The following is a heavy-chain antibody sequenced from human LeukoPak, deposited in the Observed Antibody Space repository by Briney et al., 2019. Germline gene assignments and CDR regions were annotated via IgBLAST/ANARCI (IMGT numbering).Heavy chain of an antibody. CDR3: ARDPGGKMATIGY. Sequence: PGGSLRLSCAASGFTFSSYSMNWVRQAPGKGLEWVSSISSSSSYIYYADSVKGRFTISRDNAKNSLYLQMNSLRAEDTAVYYCARDPGGKMATIGYWGQGTLVTVSS. V-gene: IGHV3-21*01. CDR1: GFTFSSYS. D-gene: IGHD5-24*01. J-gene: IGHJ4*02. CDR2: ISSSSSYI.